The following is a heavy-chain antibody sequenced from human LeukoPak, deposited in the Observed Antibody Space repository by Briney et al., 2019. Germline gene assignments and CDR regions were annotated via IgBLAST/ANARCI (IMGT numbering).Heavy chain of an antibody. J-gene: IGHJ5*02. CDR1: GFTFSTYN. V-gene: IGHV3-48*01. Sequence: GGSLRLSCAASGFTFSTYNMNWVRQAPGKGLEWVSYISSSSSTIFYADSVKGRFTISRDNAKNSLYLQMNSLRAEDTAVYYCARDFTWFDPWGQGTLVTVSS. CDR2: ISSSSSTI. CDR3: ARDFTWFDP.